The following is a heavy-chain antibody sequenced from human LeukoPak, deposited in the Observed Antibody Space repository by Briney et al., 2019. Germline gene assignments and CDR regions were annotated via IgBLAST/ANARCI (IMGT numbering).Heavy chain of an antibody. CDR2: ISASGEHT. V-gene: IGHV3-23*01. D-gene: IGHD3-22*01. CDR3: AKGGDVSGYSAAEH. J-gene: IGHJ1*01. CDR1: GFTFGVYA. Sequence: PGASLRLSCAASGFTFGVYALSWVRQAPGEGLQWVSTISASGEHTYYADSVKGRFVISRDNSKNTLHLEMNSLRAEDTALYYCAKGGDVSGYSAAEHWDQGTQVFVSS.